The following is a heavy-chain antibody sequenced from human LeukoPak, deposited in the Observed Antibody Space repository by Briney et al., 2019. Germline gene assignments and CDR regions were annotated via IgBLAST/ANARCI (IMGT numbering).Heavy chain of an antibody. D-gene: IGHD6-19*01. V-gene: IGHV3-23*01. CDR2: ITGSDDAT. Sequence: PGGSLRLSCAASGFIDSSYAMSWVRQAPGKGLEWLSAITGSDDATYHADSVKGRFTISRDRSKNTLYVEMNGLRAEDTAVYHCAKSRSVADAFDIWGRGAMVTVSS. J-gene: IGHJ3*02. CDR3: AKSRSVADAFDI. CDR1: GFIDSSYA.